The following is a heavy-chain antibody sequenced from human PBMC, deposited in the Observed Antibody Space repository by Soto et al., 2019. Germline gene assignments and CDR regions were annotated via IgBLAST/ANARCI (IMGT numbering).Heavy chain of an antibody. CDR2: ICNSGSA. V-gene: IGHV4-59*12. J-gene: IGHJ4*02. D-gene: IGHD3-10*01. CDR3: ARLKSRYYKIISYSFDY. CDR1: GGSIRSYC. Sequence: SETLSLTCTVSGGSIRSYCWTWIRQPPGEGLEWIGCICNSGSANYTPSLKSRVTISLDTSQNQVSLRLSSVTVADTAVYYCARLKSRYYKIISYSFDYWGRGTLVTVSS.